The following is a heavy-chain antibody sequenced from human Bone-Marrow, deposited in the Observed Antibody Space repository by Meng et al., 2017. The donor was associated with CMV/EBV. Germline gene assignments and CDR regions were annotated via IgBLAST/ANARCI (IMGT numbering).Heavy chain of an antibody. V-gene: IGHV4-39*07. Sequence: SETLSLTCTVSGGSISSSSYYWGWIRQPPGKGLEWIGSIYYSGSTYYNPSLKSRVTISVDTSKNQFSLKLSSVTAADTAVYYCASPHCSSTSCPDYYYYGMDVWGQGTTVTVSS. J-gene: IGHJ6*02. CDR1: GGSISSSSYY. CDR2: IYYSGST. CDR3: ASPHCSSTSCPDYYYYGMDV. D-gene: IGHD2-2*01.